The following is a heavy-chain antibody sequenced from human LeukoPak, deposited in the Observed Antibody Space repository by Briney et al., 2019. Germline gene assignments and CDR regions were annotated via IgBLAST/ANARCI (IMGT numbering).Heavy chain of an antibody. CDR2: IIPILGIA. J-gene: IGHJ5*02. V-gene: IGHV1-69*04. CDR3: ARFGYSSSWYDRKLNWFDP. D-gene: IGHD6-13*01. Sequence: GASVKVSCKASGGTFSSYAISWVRQAPGQGLEWMGRIIPILGIANYAQKFQGRVTITADKSTSTAYMELRSLRSDDTAVYYCARFGYSSSWYDRKLNWFDPWGQGTLVTVSS. CDR1: GGTFSSYA.